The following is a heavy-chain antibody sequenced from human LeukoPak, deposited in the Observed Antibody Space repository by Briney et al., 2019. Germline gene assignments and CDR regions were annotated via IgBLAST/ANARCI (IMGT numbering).Heavy chain of an antibody. D-gene: IGHD4-23*01. CDR3: VSGGNSLGLRYFDY. CDR1: GFTFSSYA. Sequence: QPGGSLRLSCAASGFTFSSYAMHWVRQAPGKGLEYVSAISSNGGSTYYANSVKGRFTISRDNPKNTLYLQMGSLRAEDMAVYYCVSGGNSLGLRYFDYWGQGTLVTVSS. CDR2: ISSNGGST. V-gene: IGHV3-64*01. J-gene: IGHJ4*02.